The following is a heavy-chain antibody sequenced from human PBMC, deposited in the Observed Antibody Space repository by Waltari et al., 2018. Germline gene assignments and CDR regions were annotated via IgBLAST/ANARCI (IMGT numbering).Heavy chain of an antibody. CDR1: GFSFMGFA. D-gene: IGHD3-3*01. Sequence: EVQLLESAGGLVQPGEAMRLSCAASGFSFMGFAMTWVRQAAGGGLECVASISCSGATPFYADSVKCRFTISRDNSKNTMYLEMNRLRAEDTAVYFCARGDGGSGLGASDIWGQGTMVTVSS. V-gene: IGHV3-23*01. CDR2: ISCSGATP. CDR3: ARGDGGSGLGASDI. J-gene: IGHJ3*02.